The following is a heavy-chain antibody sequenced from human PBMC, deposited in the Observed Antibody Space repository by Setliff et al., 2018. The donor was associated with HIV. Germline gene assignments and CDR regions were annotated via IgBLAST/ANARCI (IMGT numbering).Heavy chain of an antibody. J-gene: IGHJ4*02. CDR3: ARGRGKQLLTY. D-gene: IGHD6-6*01. CDR1: GGSISSYY. Sequence: PSETLSLTCTVSGGSISSYYWSWIRQPPGKGLGWIGYIFTSGDTNYNPSLRSRVTLSVDTSKNQVSLKLGSVTAADTAVYYCARGRGKQLLTYWGQGRPVTVSS. CDR2: IFTSGDT. V-gene: IGHV4-4*09.